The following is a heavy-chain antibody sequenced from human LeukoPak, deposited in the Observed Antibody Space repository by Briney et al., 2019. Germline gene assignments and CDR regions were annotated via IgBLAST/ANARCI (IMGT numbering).Heavy chain of an antibody. V-gene: IGHV3-74*01. CDR2: INSDGRTT. D-gene: IGHD3-22*01. J-gene: IGHJ4*02. CDR3: AMIKEG. Sequence: PGGSLRLSCAASGFTFSNNWMHWVRQAPGKGLVWVSRINSDGRTTTYADSVKSRFTISRDNAKNTLYLQMNSLRAEDTAVYYCAMIKEGWGQGTLVTVSS. CDR1: GFTFSNNW.